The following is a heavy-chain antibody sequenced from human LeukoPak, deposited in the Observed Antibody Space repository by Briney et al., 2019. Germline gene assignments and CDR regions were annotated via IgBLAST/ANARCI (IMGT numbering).Heavy chain of an antibody. CDR1: GFTFSSYG. V-gene: IGHV3-30*18. Sequence: GRSLRLSCAASGFTFSSYGMHWVRQAPGKGLEWVAVISYDGSNEYYADSVKGRFTISRDNSKNTLYLQMNSLRAEDTAVYYCAKVSGVFIVGAYDYWGQGTLVTVSS. CDR3: AKVSGVFIVGAYDY. J-gene: IGHJ4*02. D-gene: IGHD1-26*01. CDR2: ISYDGSNE.